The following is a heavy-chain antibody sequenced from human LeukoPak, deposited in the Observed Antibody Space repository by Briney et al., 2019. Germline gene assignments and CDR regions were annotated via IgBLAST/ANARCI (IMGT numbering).Heavy chain of an antibody. Sequence: SQTLSLTCAVSGGSISTGGYSWNWLRQPPGKGLEWIGYISYTGSTYYNPSLKSRVTISVDTSKNQFSLELSSVTAADTAVYYCARDGSGSFPHYYYYMDVWGKGTTVTISS. CDR3: ARDGSGSFPHYYYYMDV. CDR1: GGSISTGGYS. D-gene: IGHD3-10*01. V-gene: IGHV4-30-4*07. CDR2: ISYTGST. J-gene: IGHJ6*03.